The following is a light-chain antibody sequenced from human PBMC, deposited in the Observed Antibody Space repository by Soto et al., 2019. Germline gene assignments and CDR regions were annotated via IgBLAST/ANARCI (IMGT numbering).Light chain of an antibody. CDR3: QQYNSHPST. CDR1: QSISSR. V-gene: IGKV1-5*03. Sequence: DIQMTQSPSTLSASVGDRVTITCRASQSISSRLAWYQQKPGKAPKLLIYKASSLDTGVPSRFSGSGSGTEFTLTISSLQPDDFATYYCQQYNSHPSTFGQGTKVDIK. CDR2: KAS. J-gene: IGKJ2*01.